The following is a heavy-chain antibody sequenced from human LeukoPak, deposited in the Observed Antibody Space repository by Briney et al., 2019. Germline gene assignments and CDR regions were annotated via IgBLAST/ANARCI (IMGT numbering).Heavy chain of an antibody. CDR3: ARVFRAAAGTRGAGVFDY. J-gene: IGHJ4*02. V-gene: IGHV4-39*07. D-gene: IGHD6-13*01. Sequence: PSETLSLTCTVSGGSISSSSYYWGWIRQPPGKGLEWIGSIYYSGSTYYNPSLKSRVTISVDTSKNQFSLKLSSVTAADTAVYYCARVFRAAAGTRGAGVFDYWGQGTLVTVSS. CDR1: GGSISSSSYY. CDR2: IYYSGST.